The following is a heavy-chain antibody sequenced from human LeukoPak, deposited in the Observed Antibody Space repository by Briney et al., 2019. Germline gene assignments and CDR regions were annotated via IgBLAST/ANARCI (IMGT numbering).Heavy chain of an antibody. J-gene: IGHJ3*02. Sequence: GGSLRLSCAASGFTFSSYVMHWVRQAPGKGLEWVSYISSSGSTIYYADSVKGRFTISRDNAKNSLYLQMNSLRAEDTAVYYCALVYGSGSYYKGVGAFDIWGQGTMVTVSS. CDR3: ALVYGSGSYYKGVGAFDI. V-gene: IGHV3-48*03. D-gene: IGHD3-10*01. CDR1: GFTFSSYV. CDR2: ISSSGSTI.